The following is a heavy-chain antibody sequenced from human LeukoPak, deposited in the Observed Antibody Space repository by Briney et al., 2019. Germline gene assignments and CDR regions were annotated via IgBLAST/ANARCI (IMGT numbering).Heavy chain of an antibody. CDR2: INPSGGST. CDR1: GYTFTSYY. V-gene: IGHV1-46*01. CDR3: ARTTYFYDSSGYDYYCDY. Sequence: GASVKVSCKASGYTFTSYYMHWVRQPPGQGLGWMAIINPSGGSTSYAQKFQGRVTMTRDTSTSTVYMELSSLRSEDTAVYYCARTTYFYDSSGYDYYCDYWGQGNLVTVSS. J-gene: IGHJ4*02. D-gene: IGHD3-22*01.